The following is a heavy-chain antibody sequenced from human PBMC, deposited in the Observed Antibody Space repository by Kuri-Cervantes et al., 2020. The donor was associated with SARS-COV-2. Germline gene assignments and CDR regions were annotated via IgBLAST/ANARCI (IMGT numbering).Heavy chain of an antibody. J-gene: IGHJ4*02. Sequence: LSLTCAASGFTFSSYWMSWVRQAPGKGLEWVANIKQDGSEKYYVDSVKGRFTISRDNAKNSLYLQMNSLRAEDTAVYYCARVPRSSPQTYWGQGTLVTVSS. V-gene: IGHV3-7*01. CDR2: IKQDGSEK. CDR1: GFTFSSYW. CDR3: ARVPRSSPQTY. D-gene: IGHD6-13*01.